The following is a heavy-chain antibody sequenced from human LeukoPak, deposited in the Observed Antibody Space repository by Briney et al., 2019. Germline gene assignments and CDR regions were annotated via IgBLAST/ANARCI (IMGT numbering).Heavy chain of an antibody. CDR1: GFTFSSYA. CDR3: PKGGGNRYSGLDF. Sequence: GGSLRLSCAASGFTFSSYAMSWVRQAPGKGLEWISAISGSGGDTHYVDSVKGRFTISRDNSKNTLYLQMNSLRAEDTAVYYSPKGGGNRYSGLDFWGQGTLVTVSS. J-gene: IGHJ4*02. D-gene: IGHD2-21*02. CDR2: ISGSGGDT. V-gene: IGHV3-23*01.